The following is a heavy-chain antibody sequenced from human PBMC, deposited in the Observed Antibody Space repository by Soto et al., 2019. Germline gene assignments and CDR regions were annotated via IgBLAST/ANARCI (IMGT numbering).Heavy chain of an antibody. Sequence: EVQLLESGGGLVQPGGSLRLSCAASGFTFTNYAMSWVRQAPGKGLEWVSAMSGGAGSTDYADSVKGRFTISRDNSKYTLYLQMNSLRAEDTAVYYCASDNYGMDVWGQGTTVTVSS. V-gene: IGHV3-23*01. CDR3: ASDNYGMDV. J-gene: IGHJ6*02. CDR1: GFTFTNYA. CDR2: MSGGAGST.